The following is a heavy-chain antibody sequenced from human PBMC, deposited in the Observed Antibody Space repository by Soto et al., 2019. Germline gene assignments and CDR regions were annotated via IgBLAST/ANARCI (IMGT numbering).Heavy chain of an antibody. Sequence: QVQLVESGGGVVQPGRSLRLSCAASGFTFSDCSMHWVRQAPGKGLEWVASTSYNGNNEYYGDSVKGRFTISRDNSKNTLHLEMITLRPEDTAVYYCAKDIKCEDFTYGYFYYGMDVWGQGTTVTVSS. CDR3: AKDIKCEDFTYGYFYYGMDV. J-gene: IGHJ6*02. CDR2: TSYNGNNE. D-gene: IGHD3-10*01. V-gene: IGHV3-30*18. CDR1: GFTFSDCS.